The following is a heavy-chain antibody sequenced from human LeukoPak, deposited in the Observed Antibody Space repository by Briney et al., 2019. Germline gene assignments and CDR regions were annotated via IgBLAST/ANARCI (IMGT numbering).Heavy chain of an antibody. CDR1: GGTFSSYA. Sequence: GASVKVSCKASGGTFSSYAFSWVRQAPGHGLEWMGGIIPIFGTANYAQKFQGRVTITTDESTSTAYLELSSLRSEDTAVYYCARGRTRLSWLDPWGEGTLVTVSS. J-gene: IGHJ5*02. D-gene: IGHD6-6*01. CDR3: ARGRTRLSWLDP. V-gene: IGHV1-69*05. CDR2: IIPIFGTA.